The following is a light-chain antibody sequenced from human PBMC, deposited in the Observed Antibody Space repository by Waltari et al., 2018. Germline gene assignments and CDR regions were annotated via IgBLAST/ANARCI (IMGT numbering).Light chain of an antibody. CDR2: DVW. CDR3: QVWSSFIDHWV. Sequence: SYELTQPPSVSVAPGQTATMTCAGQRIGTRRAHWYQKKPGQAPVVVVYDVWNRPSGVPERFSGSNSGSTATLIISRVEAGDEADYYCQVWSSFIDHWVFGGGTKLTVL. CDR1: RIGTRR. V-gene: IGLV3-21*02. J-gene: IGLJ3*02.